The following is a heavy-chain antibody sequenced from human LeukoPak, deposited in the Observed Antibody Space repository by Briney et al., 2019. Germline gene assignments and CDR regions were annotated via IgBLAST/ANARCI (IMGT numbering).Heavy chain of an antibody. V-gene: IGHV3-74*01. D-gene: IGHD2-15*01. Sequence: GGSLRLSCVVSGFTFTNYWMQWVRQVPGKGLVWVARMNSDGTSIIHADSVKGRFTISRDNAENTLYLQMNSLRPEDTALYYCARSQSGVFDVWGQGTMVIISS. CDR1: GFTFTNYW. CDR2: MNSDGTSI. CDR3: ARSQSGVFDV. J-gene: IGHJ3*01.